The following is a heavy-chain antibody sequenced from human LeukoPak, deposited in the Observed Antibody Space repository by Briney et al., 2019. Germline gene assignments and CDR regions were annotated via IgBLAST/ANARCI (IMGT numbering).Heavy chain of an antibody. CDR2: IYYSGST. CDR1: GASFSSNTYY. D-gene: IGHD3-3*01. CDR3: ARGIYDFWSGYYKGNWFDP. J-gene: IGHJ5*02. V-gene: IGHV4-39*01. Sequence: SETLSLTCTVSGASFSSNTYYWAWIRQPPGKGLEWIGSIYYSGSTYYNPSLKSRVTISVDTSKNQFSPKLSSVTAADTAVYYCARGIYDFWSGYYKGNWFDPWGQGTLVTVSS.